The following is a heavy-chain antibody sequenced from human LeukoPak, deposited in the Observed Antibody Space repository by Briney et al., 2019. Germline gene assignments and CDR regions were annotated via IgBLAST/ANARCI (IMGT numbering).Heavy chain of an antibody. CDR3: AREFLEQQPNRGFDP. CDR2: INHSGST. V-gene: IGHV4-34*01. J-gene: IGHJ5*02. D-gene: IGHD6-13*01. CDR1: GGSFSGYY. Sequence: SETLSLTCAVYGGSFSGYYWSWIRQPPGKGLEWIGEINHSGSTNYNPSLKSRVTISVDTSKNQFSLKLSSVTAADTAVYYCAREFLEQQPNRGFDPWGQGTLVTVSS.